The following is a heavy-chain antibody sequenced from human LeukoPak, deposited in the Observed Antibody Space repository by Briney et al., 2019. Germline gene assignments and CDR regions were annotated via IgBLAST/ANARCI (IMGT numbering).Heavy chain of an antibody. V-gene: IGHV4-59*02. CDR1: GGSVSDYY. J-gene: IGHJ4*02. Sequence: PSETLSLTCSISGGSVSDYYWSWIRQSPGKGLEWIGYIYYTGSTTYNPSLKSRVTISADTSKNQFSLKLSSVTAADTAVYYCASRKLGNDYWGQGTLVTVSS. CDR2: IYYTGST. D-gene: IGHD7-27*01. CDR3: ASRKLGNDY.